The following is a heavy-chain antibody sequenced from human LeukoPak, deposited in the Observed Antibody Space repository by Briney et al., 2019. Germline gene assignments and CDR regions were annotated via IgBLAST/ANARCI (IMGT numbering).Heavy chain of an antibody. CDR3: AKDFLYYYDSSVNWFDT. D-gene: IGHD3-22*01. CDR1: GFTVSSNY. J-gene: IGHJ5*02. CDR2: ISGSGGST. Sequence: GGSLRLSCAASGFTVSSNYMSWVRQAPGKGLEWVSAISGSGGSTYYADSVKGRFTISRDNSKNTLYLQMNSLRAEDTAVYYCAKDFLYYYDSSVNWFDTWGQGTLVTVSS. V-gene: IGHV3-23*01.